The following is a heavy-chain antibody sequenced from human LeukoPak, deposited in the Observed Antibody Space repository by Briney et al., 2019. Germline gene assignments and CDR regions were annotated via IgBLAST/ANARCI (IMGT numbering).Heavy chain of an antibody. Sequence: GGSLRLSCAASGFTFSSYEMNWVRQAPGKGLEWVAVISYDGSNKYYADSVKGRFTISRDNSKNTLYLQMNSLRAEDTAVYYCARVVRSGYYQYNWFDPWGQGTLVTVSS. CDR1: GFTFSSYE. CDR3: ARVVRSGYYQYNWFDP. V-gene: IGHV3-30*04. D-gene: IGHD3-3*01. J-gene: IGHJ5*02. CDR2: ISYDGSNK.